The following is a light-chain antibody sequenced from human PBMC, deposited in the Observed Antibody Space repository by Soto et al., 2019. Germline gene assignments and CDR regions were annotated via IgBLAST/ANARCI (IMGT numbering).Light chain of an antibody. CDR2: GAS. CDR3: QQYNNGAT. V-gene: IGKV3-15*01. CDR1: QSVSSN. Sequence: EIVMTQSPATLSVSPGERATLSCRASQSVSSNLAWYQQKPGHAPRLLIYGASTRATVIPARFSGSGSGTDFTLTISSLQSEDFAFYYCQQYNNGATFGQGTKLEIK. J-gene: IGKJ2*01.